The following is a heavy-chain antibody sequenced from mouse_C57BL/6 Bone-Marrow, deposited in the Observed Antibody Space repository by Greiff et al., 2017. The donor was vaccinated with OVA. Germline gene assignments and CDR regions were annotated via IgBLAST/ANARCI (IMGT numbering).Heavy chain of an antibody. D-gene: IGHD1-1*01. CDR2: IDPEDGET. Sequence: VQLQQSGAELVKPGASVKLSCTASGFNIKDYYMHWVKQRTEQGLEWIGRIDPEDGETKYAPKFKGKATITADTSSKTAYLQLGSLTSEDTAVYYCANYYGSSYDYWGQGTTLTVSS. CDR1: GFNIKDYY. CDR3: ANYYGSSYDY. J-gene: IGHJ2*01. V-gene: IGHV14-2*01.